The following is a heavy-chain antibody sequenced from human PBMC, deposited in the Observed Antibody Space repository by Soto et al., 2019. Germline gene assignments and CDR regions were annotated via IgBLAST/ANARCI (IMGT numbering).Heavy chain of an antibody. V-gene: IGHV3-23*01. J-gene: IGHJ4*02. D-gene: IGHD3-3*01. CDR2: ISGSGGST. CDR1: GFTFSSYA. CDR3: AKGITIFGMVITEIDN. Sequence: GGSLRLSCAASGFTFSSYAMSWVRQAPGKGLEWVSAISGSGGSTYYADSVKGRFTISRDNSKNTLYLQMNSLRAEDTAVYYCAKGITIFGMVITEIDNRGQRTLLPVSS.